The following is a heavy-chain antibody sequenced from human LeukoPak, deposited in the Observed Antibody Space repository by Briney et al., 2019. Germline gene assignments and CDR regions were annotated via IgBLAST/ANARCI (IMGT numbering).Heavy chain of an antibody. V-gene: IGHV3-21*01. CDR3: ARGPIPVVPAARGYSVNYYYYYGMDV. J-gene: IGHJ6*02. CDR2: ISSSSSYI. Sequence: PGGSLRLSCAASGFTFSSYSMNWVRQAPGKGLEWVSSISSSSSYIYYADSVKGRFTISRDNAKNSLYLQMNSLRAEDTAVYYCARGPIPVVPAARGYSVNYYYYYGMDVWGQGTTVTVSS. CDR1: GFTFSSYS. D-gene: IGHD2-2*01.